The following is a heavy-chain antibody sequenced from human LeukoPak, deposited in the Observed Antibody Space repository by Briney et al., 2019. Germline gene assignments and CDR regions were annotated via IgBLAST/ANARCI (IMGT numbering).Heavy chain of an antibody. J-gene: IGHJ5*02. CDR3: ARNYYFWSGYFNSVDP. D-gene: IGHD3-3*01. CDR2: ISSSSSYI. Sequence: PGGSLRLSCAASGFTFSSHTMNWVRQAPGKGLEWVSSISSSSSYIYYADSVKGRFTISRDNAKNSLYLRMNSVRAEDTAVYYCARNYYFWSGYFNSVDPWGQGTLVTVSS. V-gene: IGHV3-21*01. CDR1: GFTFSSHT.